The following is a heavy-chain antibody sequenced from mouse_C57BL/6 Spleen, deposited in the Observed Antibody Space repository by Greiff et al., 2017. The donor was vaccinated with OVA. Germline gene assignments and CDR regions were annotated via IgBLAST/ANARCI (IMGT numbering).Heavy chain of an antibody. D-gene: IGHD3-2*02. CDR1: GYTFTDYY. CDR2: INPNNGGT. CDR3: ARKRAAQATYYAMDY. J-gene: IGHJ4*01. Sequence: VQLQQSGPELVKPGASVKISCKASGYTFTDYYMNWVKQSHGKSLEWIGDINPNNGGTSYNQKFKGKATLTVDKSSSTAYMELRSLTSEDSAVYYCARKRAAQATYYAMDYWGQGTSVTVSS. V-gene: IGHV1-26*01.